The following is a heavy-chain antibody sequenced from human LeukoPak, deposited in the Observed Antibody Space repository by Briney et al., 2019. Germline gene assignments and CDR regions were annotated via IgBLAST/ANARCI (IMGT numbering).Heavy chain of an antibody. J-gene: IGHJ5*02. V-gene: IGHV1-2*02. CDR2: IDPNSGGT. CDR3: ARDADRGYHYHDYFGP. Sequence: GASVKVSCKASGYTFTDYFMHWVRQAPGQGLEWMGWIDPNSGGTKYAQNFQGRVTLTSDTSISTAYMELTRLTSDDIAVYYCARDADRGYHYHDYFGPWGQGTLVTVSS. D-gene: IGHD4-11*01. CDR1: GYTFTDYF.